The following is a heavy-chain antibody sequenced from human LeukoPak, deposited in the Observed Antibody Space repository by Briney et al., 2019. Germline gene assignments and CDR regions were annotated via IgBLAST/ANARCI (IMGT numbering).Heavy chain of an antibody. Sequence: ASVKVSCKASGYTFTSYDINWVRQATGQGLEWMGWMNPNSGNTGYAQKFQGRVTMTRNTSISTAYMELSSLRAEDTALYYCAKGQSASSTFDCWGQGTLVTVSS. V-gene: IGHV1-8*01. J-gene: IGHJ4*02. CDR2: MNPNSGNT. CDR3: AKGQSASSTFDC. CDR1: GYTFTSYD.